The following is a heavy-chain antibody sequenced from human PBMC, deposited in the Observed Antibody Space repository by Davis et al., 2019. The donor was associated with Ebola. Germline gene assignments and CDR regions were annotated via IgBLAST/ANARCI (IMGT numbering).Heavy chain of an antibody. J-gene: IGHJ2*01. Sequence: MPGGSLRLSCTVSGGSISSYYWSWIRQPPGKGLEWIGYIYYSGSTNYNPSLKSRVTISVDTSKNQFSLKLSSVTAADTAVYYCARRSMATMGWAWYFDLWGRGTLVTVSS. CDR1: GGSISSYY. CDR2: IYYSGST. V-gene: IGHV4-59*08. CDR3: ARRSMATMGWAWYFDL. D-gene: IGHD5-24*01.